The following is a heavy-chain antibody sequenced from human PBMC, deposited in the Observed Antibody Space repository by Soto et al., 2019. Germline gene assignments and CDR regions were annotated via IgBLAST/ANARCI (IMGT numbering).Heavy chain of an antibody. CDR1: GGTFSSYT. CDR3: ASKLGYCSSTSCYSRYYYMDV. V-gene: IGHV1-69*02. D-gene: IGHD2-2*02. Sequence: SVKVSCKASGGTFSSYTISWVRQAPGQGLEWMGRIIPILGIANYAQKFQGRVTITADKSTSTAYMELSSLRSEDTAVYYCASKLGYCSSTSCYSRYYYMDVWGKGTTVTVSS. CDR2: IIPILGIA. J-gene: IGHJ6*03.